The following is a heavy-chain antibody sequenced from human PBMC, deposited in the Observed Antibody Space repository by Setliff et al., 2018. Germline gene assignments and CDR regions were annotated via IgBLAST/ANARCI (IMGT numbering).Heavy chain of an antibody. V-gene: IGHV4-39*07. J-gene: IGHJ4*02. Sequence: SETLSLTCTVSGDSISRSTYYWGWIRQSPGKGLDWIGTVDHSGNTRYSPSFQGQVTISADRSISTAYLQWRSLKASDTAMYYCAIIDDAVMDLDYWGPGTLVTVSS. CDR2: VDHSGNT. CDR1: GDSISRSTYY. CDR3: AIIDDAVMDLDY. D-gene: IGHD5-18*01.